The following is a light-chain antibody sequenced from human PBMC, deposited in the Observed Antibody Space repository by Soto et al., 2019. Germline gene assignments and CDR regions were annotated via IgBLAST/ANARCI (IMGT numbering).Light chain of an antibody. V-gene: IGLV2-14*01. J-gene: IGLJ2*01. CDR2: DVS. Sequence: QSALTQPASVSGSPGQSITISCTGTSSDVGTYNYVSWYQQHPGKAPKLMIYDVSNRSSGVSDRFSGSKSGNTASLTISGLQAEDEADYYCSSYTSSSTSVVFGGGTKLTV. CDR1: SSDVGTYNY. CDR3: SSYTSSSTSVV.